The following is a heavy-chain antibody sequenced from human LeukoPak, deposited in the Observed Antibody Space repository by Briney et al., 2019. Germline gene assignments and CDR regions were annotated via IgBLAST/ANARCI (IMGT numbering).Heavy chain of an antibody. CDR2: ISSSSSYI. Sequence: PGGSLRLSCAASGFTFSSYSMTWVRQAPGKGLEWVSSISSSSSYIYYADSVKGRFTISRDNAKNSLYLQMNSLRAEDTAVYYCARDLYSSSRYYGMDVWGQGTTVTVSS. D-gene: IGHD6-6*01. CDR3: ARDLYSSSRYYGMDV. J-gene: IGHJ6*02. CDR1: GFTFSSYS. V-gene: IGHV3-21*01.